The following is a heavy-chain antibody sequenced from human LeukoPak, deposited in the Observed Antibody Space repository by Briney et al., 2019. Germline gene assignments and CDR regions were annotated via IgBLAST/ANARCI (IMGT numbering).Heavy chain of an antibody. CDR1: GFTFDDYA. J-gene: IGHJ4*02. CDR3: AKAIGGSSSWYYFDY. V-gene: IGHV3-9*03. D-gene: IGHD6-13*01. Sequence: GGSLRLSCAASGFTFDDYAMHWVRQAPGKGLEWVSGIRWNSGSIGYADSVKGRFPISRDNAKNSLYLQMNSLRAEDMALYYCAKAIGGSSSWYYFDYWGQGTLVTVSS. CDR2: IRWNSGSI.